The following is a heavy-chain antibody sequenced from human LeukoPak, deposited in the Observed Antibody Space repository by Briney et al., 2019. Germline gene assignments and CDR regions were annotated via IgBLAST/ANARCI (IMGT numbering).Heavy chain of an antibody. J-gene: IGHJ4*02. CDR1: GGSINSDDYY. Sequence: PSQTLSLTCSVSGGSINSDDYYWNWIRQPPGKGLEWIGYIYYSGSTYYNPSLKSRVTISVDTSKNQFSLKLSSVTAADTAVYYCARHGGDYGGDSGTYYFDFWGQGTLVTASS. D-gene: IGHD4/OR15-4a*01. V-gene: IGHV4-30-4*01. CDR2: IYYSGST. CDR3: ARHGGDYGGDSGTYYFDF.